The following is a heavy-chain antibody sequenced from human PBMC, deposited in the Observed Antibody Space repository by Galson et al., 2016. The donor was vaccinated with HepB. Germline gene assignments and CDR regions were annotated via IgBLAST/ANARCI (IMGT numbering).Heavy chain of an antibody. D-gene: IGHD2-2*01. V-gene: IGHV3-23*01. Sequence: SLRLSCAASGFTFITYAMSWVRQAPGKGLEWVSTISSSGGRPYYADSVKGRFTISRDNSKNTLYLQMNSLTADDTAIYYCVQGSTAPAVWGKGTTVTVSS. J-gene: IGHJ6*04. CDR3: VQGSTAPAV. CDR1: GFTFITYA. CDR2: ISSSGGRP.